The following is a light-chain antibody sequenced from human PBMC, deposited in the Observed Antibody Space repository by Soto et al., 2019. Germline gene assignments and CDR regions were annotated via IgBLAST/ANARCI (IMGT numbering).Light chain of an antibody. V-gene: IGKV1-8*01. J-gene: IGKJ5*01. CDR3: QQYYSYPPSIT. CDR1: QGISSY. Sequence: RMTQSPASVSAYPGDRVTITCRASQGISSYLAWYQQKPGKAPKLLIYAASTLQSGVPSRFSGSASGTDFTLTISCLQSEDFATYYCQQYYSYPPSITFGQGTRLEI. CDR2: AAS.